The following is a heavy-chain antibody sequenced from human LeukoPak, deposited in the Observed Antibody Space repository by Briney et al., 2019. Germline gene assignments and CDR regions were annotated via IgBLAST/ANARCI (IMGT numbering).Heavy chain of an antibody. CDR3: ARELDQQPGPKYGMDV. D-gene: IGHD6-13*01. Sequence: ASVKVSCKASGYTFTSYGISWVRQAPGQGLEWMGWISAYNGNTNYAQKPQGRVTMTTDTSTSTAYMELRSLRSDDTAVYYCARELDQQPGPKYGMDVWGQGTTVTVSS. J-gene: IGHJ6*02. CDR2: ISAYNGNT. CDR1: GYTFTSYG. V-gene: IGHV1-18*01.